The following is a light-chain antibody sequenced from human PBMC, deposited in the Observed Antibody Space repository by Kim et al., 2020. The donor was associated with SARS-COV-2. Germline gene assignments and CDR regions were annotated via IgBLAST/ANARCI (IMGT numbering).Light chain of an antibody. CDR2: DVS. Sequence: GQSVTLYCTGPRRDVGGYNYVSWYQQHPGKAPKLMIYDVSKRPPGVPDRFSGSKSGNTASLTISGLQAEDEADYYCCSYAGSYTWVFGGGTQLTVL. CDR3: CSYAGSYTWV. V-gene: IGLV2-11*01. J-gene: IGLJ3*02. CDR1: RRDVGGYNY.